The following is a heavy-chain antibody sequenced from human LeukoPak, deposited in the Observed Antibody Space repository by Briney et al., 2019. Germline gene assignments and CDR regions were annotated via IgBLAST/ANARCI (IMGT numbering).Heavy chain of an antibody. CDR3: ARATTTVTVNNWFDP. D-gene: IGHD4-17*01. J-gene: IGHJ5*02. CDR1: GFTFSGYW. V-gene: IGHV3-7*04. Sequence: GGSLRLSCAASGFTFSGYWMTWVRQGPGKGLEWVTNIKQDGSEKYYVDSVKGRFTISRDNAKNSMYLQMNSLRAEDTAVYYCARATTTVTVNNWFDPWGQGTLVTVSS. CDR2: IKQDGSEK.